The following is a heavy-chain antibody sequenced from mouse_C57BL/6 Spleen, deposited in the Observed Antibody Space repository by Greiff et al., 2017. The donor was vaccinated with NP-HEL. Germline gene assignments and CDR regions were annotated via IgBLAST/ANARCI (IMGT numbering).Heavy chain of an antibody. V-gene: IGHV1-15*01. Sequence: VQLQQSGAELVRPGASVTLSCKASGYTFTDYEMHWVKQTPVHGLEWIGAIDPETGGTAYNQKFKGKAILTADKSSSTAYMELRSLTSEDSAVYYCTRKGDWYFDVWGTGTTVTVSS. CDR3: TRKGDWYFDV. CDR1: GYTFTDYE. CDR2: IDPETGGT. J-gene: IGHJ1*03.